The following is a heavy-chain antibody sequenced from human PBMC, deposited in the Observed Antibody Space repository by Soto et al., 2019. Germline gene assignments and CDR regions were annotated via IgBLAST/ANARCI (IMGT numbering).Heavy chain of an antibody. J-gene: IGHJ6*02. CDR2: IIPIFGTA. Sequence: SVKVSCKASGGTFSSYAISWVRQAPGQGLEWMGGIIPIFGTANYAQKFQGRVTITADESTSTAYMELSSLRSEDTAVYYCARLFLGWLRLAYGMDVWCQAITVTVS. CDR1: GGTFSSYA. V-gene: IGHV1-69*13. D-gene: IGHD5-12*01. CDR3: ARLFLGWLRLAYGMDV.